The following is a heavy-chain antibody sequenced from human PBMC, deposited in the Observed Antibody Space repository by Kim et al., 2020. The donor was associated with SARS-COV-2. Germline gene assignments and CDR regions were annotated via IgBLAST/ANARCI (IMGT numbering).Heavy chain of an antibody. D-gene: IGHD2-2*01. CDR3: ARASYCSSTSCAGAFDI. CDR1: GGSFSGYY. V-gene: IGHV4-34*01. CDR2: INHSGST. J-gene: IGHJ3*02. Sequence: SETLSLTCAVYGGSFSGYYWSWIRQPPGKGLEWIGEINHSGSTNYNPSLKSRVTISVDTSKNQFSLKLSSVTAADTAVYYCARASYCSSTSCAGAFDIWGQGTMVTVSS.